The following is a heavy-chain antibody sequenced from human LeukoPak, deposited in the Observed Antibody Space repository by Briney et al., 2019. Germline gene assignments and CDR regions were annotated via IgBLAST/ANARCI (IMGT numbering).Heavy chain of an antibody. D-gene: IGHD3-22*01. CDR2: ISGSGGST. CDR1: GFTFSSYA. CDR3: AKEERITMMVVVTDFDY. V-gene: IGHV3-23*01. J-gene: IGHJ4*02. Sequence: PGGSLRLSCAASGFTFSSYAMSWVRQAPGKGLEWVSAISGSGGSTYYADSVKGRFTISRDNSKNTLYLQMNSLRAEDTAVYYCAKEERITMMVVVTDFDYWGQGTLVTVSS.